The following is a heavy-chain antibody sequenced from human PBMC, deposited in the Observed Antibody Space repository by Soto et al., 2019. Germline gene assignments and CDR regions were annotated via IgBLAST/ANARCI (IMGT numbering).Heavy chain of an antibody. CDR3: ARSPDSSGYYPRRYYYGMDV. CDR2: INHSGST. Sequence: SETLSLTCAVYGGSFSGYYWSWIRQPPGKGLEWIGEINHSGSTNYNPSLRSRVTISVDKSKNQFSLKLSSVTAADTAVYYCARSPDSSGYYPRRYYYGMDVWGQGTTVTV. CDR1: GGSFSGYY. V-gene: IGHV4-34*01. D-gene: IGHD3-22*01. J-gene: IGHJ6*02.